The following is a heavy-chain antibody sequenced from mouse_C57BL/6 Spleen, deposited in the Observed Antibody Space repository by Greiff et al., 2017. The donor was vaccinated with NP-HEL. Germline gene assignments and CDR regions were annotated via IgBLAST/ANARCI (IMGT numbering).Heavy chain of an antibody. CDR2: ISYDGSN. CDR1: GYSITSGYY. V-gene: IGHV3-6*01. D-gene: IGHD1-1*01. CDR3: ASGYYGSSSYAMDY. J-gene: IGHJ4*01. Sequence: EVHLVESGPGLVKPSQSLSLTCSVTGYSITSGYYWNWIRQFPGNKLEWMGYISYDGSNNYNPSLKNRISITRDTSKNQFFLKLNSVTTEDTATYYCASGYYGSSSYAMDYWGQGTSVTVSS.